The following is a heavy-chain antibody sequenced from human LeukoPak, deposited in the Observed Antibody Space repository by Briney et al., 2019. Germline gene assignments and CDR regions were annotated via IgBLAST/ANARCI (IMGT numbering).Heavy chain of an antibody. CDR2: IIPIFGTA. CDR3: ARSRLELQNWFDP. D-gene: IGHD1-7*01. V-gene: IGHV1-69*05. J-gene: IGHJ5*02. CDR1: GGTFSSYA. Sequence: SVKVSCKASGGTFSSYAISWVRQAPGQGLEWMGGIIPIFGTANYAQKFQGRVTITTDESTSTAYMGLSSLRSEDTAVYYCARSRLELQNWFDPWGQGTLVTVSS.